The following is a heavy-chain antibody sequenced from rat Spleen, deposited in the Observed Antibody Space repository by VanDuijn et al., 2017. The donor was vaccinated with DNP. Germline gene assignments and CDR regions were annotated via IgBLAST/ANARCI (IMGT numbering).Heavy chain of an antibody. CDR2: MWAGGNT. J-gene: IGHJ4*01. D-gene: IGHD1-5*01. Sequence: QVQLEESGPGLMQPSETLSLTCTVSGVSPDSIAVGWIQQPPGKGLVWMGTMWAGGNTNYNSAFQSRLTITRDTSKSQIFLKMNSLQTEDTAIYFCTRGYRYNPPYAMDVWGQGTAVTVSS. V-gene: IGHV2-72*01. CDR1: GVSPDSIA. CDR3: TRGYRYNPPYAMDV.